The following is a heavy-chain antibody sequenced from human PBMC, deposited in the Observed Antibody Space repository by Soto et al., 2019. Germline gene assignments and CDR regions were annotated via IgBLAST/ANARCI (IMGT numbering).Heavy chain of an antibody. V-gene: IGHV1-18*01. CDR3: ARDLGYCSGGRCYNWFDS. CDR1: GYTFTSYG. D-gene: IGHD2-15*01. Sequence: ASVKVSCKASGYTFTSYGISWVRQAPGQGLEWMGIINPSDGSTNSAQKFQGRVTMIRDTSTSTVHLNLSSLRSDDTAVYYCARDLGYCSGGRCYNWFDSWGQGTLVTVSS. CDR2: INPSDGST. J-gene: IGHJ5*01.